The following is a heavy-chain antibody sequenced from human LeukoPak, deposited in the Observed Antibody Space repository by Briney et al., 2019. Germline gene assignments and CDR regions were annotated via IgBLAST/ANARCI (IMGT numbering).Heavy chain of an antibody. CDR1: GFTFTTYS. J-gene: IGHJ4*02. CDR2: ISSSTI. Sequence: GGSLRLSCAASGFTFTTYSMNWVRQAPGKGLEWLSYISSSTIDYADSVKGRFTISRDNAKNSLYLQMNSLRAEDTAVYYCARDSDWAFDYWGQGTLVTVSS. V-gene: IGHV3-48*01. CDR3: ARDSDWAFDY. D-gene: IGHD3-9*01.